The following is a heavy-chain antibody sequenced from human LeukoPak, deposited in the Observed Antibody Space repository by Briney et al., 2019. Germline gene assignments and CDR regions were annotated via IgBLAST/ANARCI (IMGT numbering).Heavy chain of an antibody. J-gene: IGHJ4*02. CDR2: INSNSGGP. CDR3: ARYLSGYDYFDY. CDR1: GYTFTDYY. D-gene: IGHD5-12*01. V-gene: IGHV1-2*02. Sequence: ASVKVSCKTSGYTFTDYYMHWVRQAPGQGLEWMGWINSNSGGPKYAQKFQGRVTMTRDTSISTVYMELNTLISDDTAVYYCARYLSGYDYFDYWGQGTLVTVSS.